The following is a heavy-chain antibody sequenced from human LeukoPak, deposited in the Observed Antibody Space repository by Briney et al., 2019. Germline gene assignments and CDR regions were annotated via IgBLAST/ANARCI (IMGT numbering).Heavy chain of an antibody. Sequence: SVKVSCKASGGTFSSYAISWVRQAPGQGLEWMGGIIPIFGTANYAQKFQGRVTITADKSTSTAYMELSSLRSEDTAVYYCAKDRGRIVGAADYWGQGTLATVSS. CDR1: GGTFSSYA. CDR3: AKDRGRIVGAADY. V-gene: IGHV1-69*06. CDR2: IIPIFGTA. D-gene: IGHD1-26*01. J-gene: IGHJ4*02.